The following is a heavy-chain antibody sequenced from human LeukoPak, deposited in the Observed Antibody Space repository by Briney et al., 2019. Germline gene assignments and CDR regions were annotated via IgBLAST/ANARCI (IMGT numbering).Heavy chain of an antibody. V-gene: IGHV1-69*01. CDR1: GGTFSSYA. CDR3: AKDTSGSNWFSPNGLDY. CDR2: IIPIFGTA. D-gene: IGHD6-13*01. Sequence: ASVKVSCKASGGTFSSYAISWVRQAPGQGLEWMGGIIPIFGTANYAQKFQGRVTITADESTSTAYMELSSLRAEDTAVYYCAKDTSGSNWFSPNGLDYWGQGTLVTVSS. J-gene: IGHJ4*02.